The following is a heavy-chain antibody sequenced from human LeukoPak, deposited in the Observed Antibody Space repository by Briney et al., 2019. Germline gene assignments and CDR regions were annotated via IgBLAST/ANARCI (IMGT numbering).Heavy chain of an antibody. CDR3: AKSPAGSSWPGIDY. V-gene: IGHV3-23*01. Sequence: GGSLRLSCEASGFTFSNYAMSWVRQAPGKGLECVSPISGSGGSTYYRDSVKGRFTVSRDNSKNTLYLQTNSLRAEDTAVYYCAKSPAGSSWPGIDYWGQGTLVTVSS. CDR1: GFTFSNYA. D-gene: IGHD6-13*01. CDR2: ISGSGGST. J-gene: IGHJ4*02.